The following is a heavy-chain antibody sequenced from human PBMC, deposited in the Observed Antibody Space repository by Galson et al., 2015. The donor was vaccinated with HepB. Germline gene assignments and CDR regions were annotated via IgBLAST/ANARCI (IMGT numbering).Heavy chain of an antibody. Sequence: SETLSLTCTVSGGSISTAGYYWGWIRQIPGKGLEWIGSVSYSGSPYHNPSLKGRVTTSVDTSKNQFSLKLSSVTAADTAVYYCARAGGIAAAGTNPRNWYFDLWGRGTLVTVSS. CDR1: GGSISTAGYY. D-gene: IGHD6-13*01. J-gene: IGHJ2*01. CDR2: VSYSGSP. V-gene: IGHV4-39*07. CDR3: ARAGGIAAAGTNPRNWYFDL.